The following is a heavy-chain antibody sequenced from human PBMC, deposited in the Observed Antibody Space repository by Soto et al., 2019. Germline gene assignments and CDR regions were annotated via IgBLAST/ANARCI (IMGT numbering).Heavy chain of an antibody. J-gene: IGHJ5*02. CDR2: IIPIFGTA. CDR1: GGTFSSYA. CDR3: ARDPYSGSYYRTFDP. V-gene: IGHV1-69*01. D-gene: IGHD1-26*01. Sequence: QVQLVQSGAEVKKPGSSVKVSCKSSGGTFSSYAISWVRQAPGQGLEWMGGIIPIFGTANYTQKFQGRVTITADESTTTAYMELSRLRSEDTAVYYCARDPYSGSYYRTFDPWGQGTLVTVSS.